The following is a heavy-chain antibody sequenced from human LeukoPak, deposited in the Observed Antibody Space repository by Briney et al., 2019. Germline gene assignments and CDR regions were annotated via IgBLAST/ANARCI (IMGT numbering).Heavy chain of an antibody. Sequence: PGGSLRLSCAASGLTFSSYAMSWVRQAPGKGLEWVSGISGSGDNTYYADSVKGRFTISRDNSKNTLYLQMNSLRAEDTAVYYCARDTPGDYWGQGTLVTVSS. CDR3: ARDTPGDY. CDR2: ISGSGDNT. V-gene: IGHV3-23*01. J-gene: IGHJ4*02. CDR1: GLTFSSYA.